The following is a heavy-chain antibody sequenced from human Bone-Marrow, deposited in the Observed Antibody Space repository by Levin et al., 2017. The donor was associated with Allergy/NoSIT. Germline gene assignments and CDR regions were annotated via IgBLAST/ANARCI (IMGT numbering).Heavy chain of an antibody. CDR3: ARDKFYAMDV. CDR2: IDSDGRGT. CDR1: GFTFSKNW. V-gene: IGHV3-74*01. Sequence: LSLTCAASGFTFSKNWVHWVRQAPGKGLVWVSRIDSDGRGTTYADSVKGRFTISRDNAKNTAYLQMNSLRAEDTAVYYCARDKFYAMDVWGQGTTVTVSS. J-gene: IGHJ6*02.